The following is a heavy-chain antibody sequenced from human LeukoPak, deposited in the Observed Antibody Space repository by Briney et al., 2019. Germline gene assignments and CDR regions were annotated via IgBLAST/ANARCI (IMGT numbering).Heavy chain of an antibody. CDR3: ARHQGTSGTTAYFDY. J-gene: IGHJ4*02. D-gene: IGHD1-1*01. CDR1: DGSISGYY. CDR2: IYYSGRT. V-gene: IGHV4-59*08. Sequence: PSETLSLTCTVSDGSISGYYWSWIRQPPGKGLERIGYIYYSGRTNYNPSLKSRVTISVDTSKNQFSLKVSSVTAADTAVYYCARHQGTSGTTAYFDYCGQGTLVTVSS.